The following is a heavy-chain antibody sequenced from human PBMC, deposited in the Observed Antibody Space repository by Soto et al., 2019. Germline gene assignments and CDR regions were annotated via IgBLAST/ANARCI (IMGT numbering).Heavy chain of an antibody. J-gene: IGHJ4*02. D-gene: IGHD6-13*01. CDR2: ITAGGGST. Sequence: GGSLRLSCAGSGFTFSNFAMSWVRQAPGKGLEWVSAITAGGGSTYYADSVKGRFTISRDNSKNTLYLQMNSLRAEDTAVYYCAKRLQYSSSWYYFDYWGQGTLVTVSS. CDR3: AKRLQYSSSWYYFDY. V-gene: IGHV3-23*01. CDR1: GFTFSNFA.